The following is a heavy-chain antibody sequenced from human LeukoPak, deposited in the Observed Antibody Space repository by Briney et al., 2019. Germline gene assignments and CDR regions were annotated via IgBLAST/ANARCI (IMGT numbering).Heavy chain of an antibody. CDR2: IYSGGST. CDR3: ANNGGVAVAGSFDY. V-gene: IGHV3-53*01. Sequence: PGGSLRLSCAASGITVSSNYMIGVRQAPGKGLEWVSVIYSGGSTNYADSVKGRFTISRDNSKNTLYLQMNSLRAEDTAVYYCANNGGVAVAGSFDYWGQGTLVTVSS. D-gene: IGHD6-19*01. CDR1: GITVSSNY. J-gene: IGHJ4*02.